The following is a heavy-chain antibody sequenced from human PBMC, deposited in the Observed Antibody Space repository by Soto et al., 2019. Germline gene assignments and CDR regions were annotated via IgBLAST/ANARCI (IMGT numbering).Heavy chain of an antibody. J-gene: IGHJ6*02. D-gene: IGHD3-3*01. CDR2: INGDGRSK. Sequence: GGSLRLSCAASGFTFSSYWMYWVRQAPEKGLVWVSRINGDGRSKDYADSVKGRFTISRDNSKNTLYLQMNSLRAEDTAVYYCAKSRTYYDFWSGPMPYGMDVWGQGTTVTVS. V-gene: IGHV3-74*01. CDR1: GFTFSSYW. CDR3: AKSRTYYDFWSGPMPYGMDV.